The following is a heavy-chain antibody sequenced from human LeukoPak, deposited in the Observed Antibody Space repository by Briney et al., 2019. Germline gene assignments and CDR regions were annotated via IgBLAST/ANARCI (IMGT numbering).Heavy chain of an antibody. CDR2: IGTAGDT. D-gene: IGHD3-10*01. Sequence: PGGSLRLSCAASGFTFSSYDMHWVRQATGKGLEWVSAIGTAGDTYYPGSVKGRFTISRENAKNSLYLQMNSLRAGDTAVYYCAREEDGSGSYGLGKGMDVWGQGTTVTVSS. J-gene: IGHJ6*02. CDR3: AREEDGSGSYGLGKGMDV. CDR1: GFTFSSYD. V-gene: IGHV3-13*01.